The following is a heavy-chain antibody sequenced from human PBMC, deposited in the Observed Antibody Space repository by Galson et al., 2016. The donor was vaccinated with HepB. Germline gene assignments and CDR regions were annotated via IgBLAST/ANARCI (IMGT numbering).Heavy chain of an antibody. Sequence: SLRLSCAATGFTFSSYGMHWVRQAPGKGLEWLAVISNDGSDQNSADSVKGRFTISRDNSKNTMHLEMNSLRGEDTAVFYCARAPGFCTSISCPSFFDSWGQGALVTVSS. CDR1: GFTFSSYG. D-gene: IGHD2-2*01. J-gene: IGHJ4*02. CDR3: ARAPGFCTSISCPSFFDS. V-gene: IGHV3-30*03. CDR2: ISNDGSDQ.